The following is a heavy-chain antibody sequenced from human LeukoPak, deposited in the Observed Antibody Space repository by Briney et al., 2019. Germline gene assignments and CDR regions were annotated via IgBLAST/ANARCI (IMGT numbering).Heavy chain of an antibody. CDR3: ARQNGADYYYYFDS. J-gene: IGHJ4*02. D-gene: IGHD3-22*01. CDR1: GFTFSTFS. CDR2: ISSSSSSI. Sequence: GGSLRLSCAASGFTFSTFSMNWVRQAPGKGLEWVSHISSSSSSIYYADSVKGRFTISRDNAKNSLYLQINSLRAEDTAVYYCARQNGADYYYYFDSWGQGTPVTVSS. V-gene: IGHV3-48*01.